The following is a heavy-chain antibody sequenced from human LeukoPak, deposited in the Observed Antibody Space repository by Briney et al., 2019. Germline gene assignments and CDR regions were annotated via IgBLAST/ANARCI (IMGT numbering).Heavy chain of an antibody. CDR1: GFTFSSYS. J-gene: IGHJ3*01. V-gene: IGHV3-21*01. Sequence: GGSLRLSCVASGFTFSSYSMNWVRQAPGKGLEWVSSISYSSSYIYYADSVKGRFTISRDNAKTSLYLQMNSLRAEDTAMYYCAGLSPLSLNAFDLWGQGTMVTVSS. CDR3: AGLSPLSLNAFDL. CDR2: ISYSSSYI. D-gene: IGHD3-16*02.